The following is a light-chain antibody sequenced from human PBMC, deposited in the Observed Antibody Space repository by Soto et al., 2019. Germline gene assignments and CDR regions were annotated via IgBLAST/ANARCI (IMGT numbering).Light chain of an antibody. J-gene: IGKJ2*01. CDR2: AAS. Sequence: DIQMTQSPSSLSASVGDRVTITCRASRSISSYLNWYQQKPGKAPELLIYAASSLQSGVPSRFSGSGSGTDFTLSISSQQHQDFATYYCQQSYSTPYTFRRGTRLEIK. V-gene: IGKV1-39*01. CDR3: QQSYSTPYT. CDR1: RSISSY.